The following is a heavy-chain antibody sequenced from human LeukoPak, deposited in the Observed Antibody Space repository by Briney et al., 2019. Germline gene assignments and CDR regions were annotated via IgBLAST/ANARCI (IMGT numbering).Heavy chain of an antibody. D-gene: IGHD1-14*01. CDR2: ISYDGSNK. Sequence: GGSLRLSCAASGFTFSSDAMHWVRQAPGKGLEWVAVISYDGSNKYCADSVKGRFTISRDNSKNTLYLQMNSLRAEDTAVYYCASKLTVDAFDIWGQGTMVTVSS. V-gene: IGHV3-30-3*01. CDR3: ASKLTVDAFDI. CDR1: GFTFSSDA. J-gene: IGHJ3*02.